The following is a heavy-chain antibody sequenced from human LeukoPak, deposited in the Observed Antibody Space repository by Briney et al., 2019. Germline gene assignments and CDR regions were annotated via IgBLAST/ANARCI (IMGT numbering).Heavy chain of an antibody. CDR1: GGSISSGGYY. J-gene: IGHJ6*03. CDR3: ARDDGSDYYYYMDV. CDR2: IYHSGST. Sequence: PSETLSLTCTVSGGSISSGGYYWSWIRQPPGKGLEWIGYIYHSGSTYYNPSLKSRVTISVDRSKNQFSLKLSSVTAADTAVYYCARDDGSDYYYYMDVWGKGTTVTVSS. V-gene: IGHV4-30-2*01.